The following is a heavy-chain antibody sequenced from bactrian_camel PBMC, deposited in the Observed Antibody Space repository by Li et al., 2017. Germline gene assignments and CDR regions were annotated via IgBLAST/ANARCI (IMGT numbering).Heavy chain of an antibody. V-gene: IGHV3S53*01. Sequence: HVQLVESGGGSVQAGGSLSLSCTAEGYTFDGPSMGWYRQAPGKECELVSTVARDGSATYADSVKGRFAISQDNGETTTYLQMNRLQPEDTAMYYCAADRWVGPNKLSSYEYNYWGQGTQVTVS. CDR2: VARDGSA. D-gene: IGHD5*01. CDR3: AADRWVGPNKLSSYEYNY. J-gene: IGHJ4*01. CDR1: GYTFDGPS.